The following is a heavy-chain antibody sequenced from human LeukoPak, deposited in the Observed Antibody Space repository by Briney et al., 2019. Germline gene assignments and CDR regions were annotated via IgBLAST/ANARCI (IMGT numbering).Heavy chain of an antibody. CDR2: IDSDGNIT. Sequence: PGGSLRLSCAASGFTFSSYYIHWVRQAPGKGLVWVSRIDSDGNITTYADSVKGRFTISRDNAKNTLYLQMNSLRAEDTAVYYSARISYDSSGYYDYWGQGTLVTVSS. CDR3: ARISYDSSGYYDY. D-gene: IGHD3-22*01. V-gene: IGHV3-74*01. J-gene: IGHJ4*02. CDR1: GFTFSSYY.